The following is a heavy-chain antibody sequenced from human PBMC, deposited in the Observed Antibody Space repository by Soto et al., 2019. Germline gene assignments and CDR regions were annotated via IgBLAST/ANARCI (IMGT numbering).Heavy chain of an antibody. CDR2: IIPILGIA. CDR3: ARGDEAGANYYYYYMDV. V-gene: IGHV1-69*02. J-gene: IGHJ6*03. Sequence: QVQLVQSGAELKKPASSVKVSCKASGGTFSSYTISWVRQSPGQGLEWMGRIIPILGIANYAQKFQGRVNITADKSTRTAYMDLSSLRSDDTAVYYCARGDEAGANYYYYYMDVWGKGTTVTVSS. D-gene: IGHD6-19*01. CDR1: GGTFSSYT.